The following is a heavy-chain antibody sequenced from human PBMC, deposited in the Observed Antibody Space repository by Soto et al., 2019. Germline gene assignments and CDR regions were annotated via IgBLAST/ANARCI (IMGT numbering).Heavy chain of an antibody. CDR2: INPNSGGT. J-gene: IGHJ4*02. D-gene: IGHD3-3*01. CDR3: ARDRYYDFWSGYLVDY. V-gene: IGHV1-2*02. CDR1: GYTLTGYY. Sequence: ASVKVSCKASGYTLTGYYMHWVRQAPGQGLEWMGWINPNSGGTNYAQKFQGRVTMTRDTSISTAYMELSRLRSDDTAVYYCARDRYYDFWSGYLVDYWGQGTLVTVSS.